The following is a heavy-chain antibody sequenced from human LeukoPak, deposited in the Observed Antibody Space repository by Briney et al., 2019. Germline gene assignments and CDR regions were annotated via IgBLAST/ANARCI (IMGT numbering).Heavy chain of an antibody. V-gene: IGHV3-7*03. J-gene: IGHJ4*02. CDR1: GFTFSDYW. CDR2: IRQDGNEK. CDR3: ARRYFDH. Sequence: GGSLRLSCAASGFTFSDYWMQWVRQAPGKGLEWVANIRQDGNEKYYVDSVKGRFTISRDNAKNSLYLQMNSLRVEDTAVYYCARRYFDHWGQGTLVTVSS.